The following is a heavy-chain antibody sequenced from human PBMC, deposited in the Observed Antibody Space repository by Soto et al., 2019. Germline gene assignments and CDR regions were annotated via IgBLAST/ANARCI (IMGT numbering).Heavy chain of an antibody. CDR1: GFTFGSYG. V-gene: IGHV3-30*02. CDR3: AKEMTTNPFEY. J-gene: IGHJ4*02. CDR2: ILYNGTIK. D-gene: IGHD4-17*01. Sequence: PGGSLRLSCVASGFTFGSYGMHWVRQAPGKGLEWVAYILYNGTIKSYGDSVKGRFIISRDNTKSTMYLQMNSLRAEDTATCHCAKEMTTNPFEYWGQGALVTVSS.